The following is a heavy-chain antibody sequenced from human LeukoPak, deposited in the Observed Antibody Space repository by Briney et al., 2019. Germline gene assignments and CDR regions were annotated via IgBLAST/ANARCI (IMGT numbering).Heavy chain of an antibody. CDR2: VYTSGST. D-gene: IGHD1-14*01. J-gene: IGHJ3*02. CDR3: ARYISPHPETDAFDI. Sequence: SETLSLTCTVSGGSISSYYWSWIRQPAGKGLEWIGCVYTSGSTNYNPSLKSRVTMSVDTSKNQFSLKLSSVTAADTAVYYCARYISPHPETDAFDIWGQGTMVTVSS. V-gene: IGHV4-4*07. CDR1: GGSISSYY.